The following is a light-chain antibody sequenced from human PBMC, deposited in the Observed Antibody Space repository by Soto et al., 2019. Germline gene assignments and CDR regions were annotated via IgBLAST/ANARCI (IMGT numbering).Light chain of an antibody. J-gene: IGKJ5*01. Sequence: EIVLTQSPATLSLSPGERATLSCRASQSVSSNLAWYQQKPGQAPRLLIYGASTRATGIPARFSGSGSGTDFTLTISSLQPEDFATYYCQQSYSTPPITFGQGTRLEIK. CDR3: QQSYSTPPIT. V-gene: IGKV3-15*01. CDR1: QSVSSN. CDR2: GAS.